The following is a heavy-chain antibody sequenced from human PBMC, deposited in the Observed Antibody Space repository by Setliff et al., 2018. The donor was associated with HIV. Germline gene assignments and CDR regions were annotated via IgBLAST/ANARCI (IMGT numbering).Heavy chain of an antibody. CDR1: GGSISSSSYF. J-gene: IGHJ4*02. Sequence: SETLSLTCTVSGGSISSSSYFWGWVRQPPGKGLEWIGILYYGGNTFYNPSLKSRVTISVDTSKNQFSLKLSSVTAADTAVYYCARAYDVLTGYFDYWGQGTLVTVSS. CDR2: LYYGGNT. D-gene: IGHD3-9*01. CDR3: ARAYDVLTGYFDY. V-gene: IGHV4-39*07.